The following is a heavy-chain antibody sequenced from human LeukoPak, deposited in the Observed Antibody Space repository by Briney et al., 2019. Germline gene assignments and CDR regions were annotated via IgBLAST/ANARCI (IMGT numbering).Heavy chain of an antibody. V-gene: IGHV3-21*01. D-gene: IGHD4-11*01. J-gene: IGHJ4*02. Sequence: GGSLRLSCAASGFTFSSYSMNWVRQAPGKGLEWVSSISSSSSYKYYEDSVKGRFTISRDNAKNSLYLQMNSLRAEDTAVYYCARASSNLPDYWGQRTLVTVSS. CDR3: ARASSNLPDY. CDR2: ISSSSSYK. CDR1: GFTFSSYS.